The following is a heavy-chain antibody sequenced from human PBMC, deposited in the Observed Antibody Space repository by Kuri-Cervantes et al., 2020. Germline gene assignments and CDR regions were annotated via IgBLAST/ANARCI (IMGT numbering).Heavy chain of an antibody. Sequence: ASVKVSCKASGYTFTSYDISWVRQATGQGLEWMGWMNPNSGNTGYAQKFQGRVTMTRNTSISTAYMELSSLRSEDTAVYYCARPMDRRSSSWYVGLDYWGQGTLVTVSS. CDR1: GYTFTSYD. CDR2: MNPNSGNT. V-gene: IGHV1-8*01. CDR3: ARPMDRRSSSWYVGLDY. D-gene: IGHD6-13*01. J-gene: IGHJ4*02.